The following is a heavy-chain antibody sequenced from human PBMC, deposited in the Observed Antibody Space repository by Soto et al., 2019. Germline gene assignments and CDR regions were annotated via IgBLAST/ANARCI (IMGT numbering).Heavy chain of an antibody. D-gene: IGHD2-8*01. CDR1: GFTFSSYW. V-gene: IGHV3-74*01. CDR3: ARKMVYYYYYGMDV. CDR2: INSDGSST. J-gene: IGHJ6*02. Sequence: GSLRLSCAASGFTFSSYWMHWVRQAPGKGLVWVSRINSDGSSTSYADSVKGRFTISRDNAKNTLYLQMNSLRAEDTAVYYCARKMVYYYYYGMDVWGQGTTVTVSS.